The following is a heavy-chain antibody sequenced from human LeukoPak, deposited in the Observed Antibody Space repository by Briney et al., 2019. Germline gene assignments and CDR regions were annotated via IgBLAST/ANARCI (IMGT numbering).Heavy chain of an antibody. CDR2: IYYSGST. J-gene: IGHJ4*02. Sequence: SQTLSLTCTVSGGSISSGDYYWSWIRQPPGKGLEWIGYIYYSGSTYYNPSLKSRVTISVDTSKNQFSLKLSSVTAADTAVYYCARGLEIQLWNRLGTFDYWGQGTLVTVSS. V-gene: IGHV4-30-4*01. D-gene: IGHD5-18*01. CDR1: GGSISSGDYY. CDR3: ARGLEIQLWNRLGTFDY.